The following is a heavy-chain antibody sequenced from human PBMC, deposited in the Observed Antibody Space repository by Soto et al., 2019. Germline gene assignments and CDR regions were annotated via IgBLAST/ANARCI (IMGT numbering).Heavy chain of an antibody. J-gene: IGHJ6*02. CDR2: IYYSGST. V-gene: IGHV4-59*01. CDR1: GGSIGSYY. CDR3: ARAGTFLLYNWNGPTYYGMDV. D-gene: IGHD1-20*01. Sequence: SETLSLTCTVSGGSIGSYYWSWIRQPPGKGLEWIGYIYYSGSTNYNPSLKSRVTISVDTSKNQFSLKLSSVTAADTAVYYCARAGTFLLYNWNGPTYYGMDVWGQGTTVTDSS.